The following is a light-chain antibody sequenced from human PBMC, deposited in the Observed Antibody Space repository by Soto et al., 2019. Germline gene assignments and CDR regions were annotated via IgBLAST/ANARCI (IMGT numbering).Light chain of an antibody. Sequence: DIQMTQSPSSLSASVGDRVTITCRASQSISNYLNWYQQKPGKAPKLLIYAASSLQSGVPSRFSGSGSGTDFTFTISSLQLEDFATYYCQQSYETPPTYPFGQGTKLEIK. V-gene: IGKV1-39*01. CDR2: AAS. CDR1: QSISNY. CDR3: QQSYETPPTYP. J-gene: IGKJ2*01.